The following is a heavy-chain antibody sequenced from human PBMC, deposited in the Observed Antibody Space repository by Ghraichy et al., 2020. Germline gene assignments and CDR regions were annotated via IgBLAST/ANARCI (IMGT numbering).Heavy chain of an antibody. J-gene: IGHJ4*02. D-gene: IGHD6-13*01. CDR3: ARSASALSYFDS. Sequence: SETLSLTCTVSGGSISRYYWNWIRQPPGKRLEWIGYIFYSGSTNYNAPLKSRVTMSVDTSKNQFSLQLSSVTAADTAVYYCARSASALSYFDSWGQGTLLTVSS. CDR2: IFYSGST. V-gene: IGHV4-59*01. CDR1: GGSISRYY.